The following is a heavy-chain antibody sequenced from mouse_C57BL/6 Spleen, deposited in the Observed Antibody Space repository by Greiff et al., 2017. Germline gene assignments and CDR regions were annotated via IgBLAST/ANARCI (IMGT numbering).Heavy chain of an antibody. J-gene: IGHJ3*01. V-gene: IGHV5-6*02. CDR2: ISSGGSYT. CDR1: GFTFSSYG. Sequence: EVKLMESGGDLVKPGGSLKLSCAASGFTFSSYGMSWVRQTPDKRLEWVATISSGGSYTSYPDSVKGRFTISRDNAKNTLYLQMSSLKSEDTAMYYCARRSAYWGQGTLVTVSA. CDR3: ARRSAY.